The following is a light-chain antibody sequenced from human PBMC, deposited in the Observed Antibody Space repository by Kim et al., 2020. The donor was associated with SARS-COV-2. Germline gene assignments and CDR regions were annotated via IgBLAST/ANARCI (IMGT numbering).Light chain of an antibody. V-gene: IGLV2-23*02. CDR3: CSYAGATKYV. Sequence: GQASTIFCTGTISDIGNYNLVSWYEQHPGKAPKLIIYEVRRRPSGVSNRFSGSKSGNTASLTISGLQAEDEADYYCCSYAGATKYVFGSGTKVTVL. J-gene: IGLJ1*01. CDR2: EVR. CDR1: ISDIGNYNL.